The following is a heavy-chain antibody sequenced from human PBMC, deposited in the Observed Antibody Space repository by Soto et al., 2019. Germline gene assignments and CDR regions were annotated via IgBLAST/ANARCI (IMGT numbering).Heavy chain of an antibody. CDR1: GFSFSNYE. Sequence: GGSLRLSSAASGFSFSNYEMNWVRQAPGKGLEWVAYISSGGSTVHYADSVRGRFTVSRDNARNSLYLQMNTLRVEDTALYYCARDRAAGGYWGQGTLVTVSS. D-gene: IGHD6-13*01. V-gene: IGHV3-48*03. J-gene: IGHJ4*02. CDR2: ISSGGSTV. CDR3: ARDRAAGGY.